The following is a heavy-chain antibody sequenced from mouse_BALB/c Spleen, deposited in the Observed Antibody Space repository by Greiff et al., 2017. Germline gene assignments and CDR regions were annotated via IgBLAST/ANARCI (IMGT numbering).Heavy chain of an antibody. V-gene: IGHV5-12-2*01. CDR3: ARHGNYAPSYAMDY. CDR2: ISNGGGST. J-gene: IGHJ4*01. Sequence: EVKLVESGGGLVQPGGSLKLSCAASGFTFSSYTMSWVRQTPEKRLEWVAYISNGGGSTYYPDTVKGRFTISRDNAKNTLYLQMSSLKSEDTAMCYCARHGNYAPSYAMDYWGQGTSVTVSS. D-gene: IGHD2-1*01. CDR1: GFTFSSYT.